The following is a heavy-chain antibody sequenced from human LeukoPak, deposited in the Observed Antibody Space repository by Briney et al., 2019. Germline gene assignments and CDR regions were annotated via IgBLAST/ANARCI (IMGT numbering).Heavy chain of an antibody. D-gene: IGHD4-11*01. V-gene: IGHV1-46*01. J-gene: IGHJ4*02. CDR1: GYTFTSYY. CDR3: AKKKTDYSYPSSFDY. CDR2: INPSGGST. Sequence: ASVKVSCKASGYTFTSYYMHWVRQAPGQGLEWMGIINPSGGSTRYAQKFQGRVTMTRDTSTSTVYMELSSLRSEDTAVYYCAKKKTDYSYPSSFDYWGQGTLVTVSS.